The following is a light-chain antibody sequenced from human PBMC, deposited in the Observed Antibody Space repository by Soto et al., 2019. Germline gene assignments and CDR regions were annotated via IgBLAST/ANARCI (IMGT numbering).Light chain of an antibody. CDR1: QSVSSSY. Sequence: EIVLTQSPATLSLSPGERATLSCRASQSVSSSYLAWYQQQPGQAPRLLIHGASRRATGIPDRFSGSGSGTDFTLTINRLEPEDFAVYFCQQYGDMWTFGQGTKVDIK. V-gene: IGKV3-20*01. CDR3: QQYGDMWT. J-gene: IGKJ1*01. CDR2: GAS.